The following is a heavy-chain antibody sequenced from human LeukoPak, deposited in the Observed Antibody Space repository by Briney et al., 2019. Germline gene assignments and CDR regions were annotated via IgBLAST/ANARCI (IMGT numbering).Heavy chain of an antibody. Sequence: GGSLRLSCAASGFTFTNYGMHWVRQAPGKGLEWVAFIGYDGSNKYYADSVKGRFTVSRDKSKNTLYLQMNSLRTEDTTVYYCAKGLYYKDRSGYPAWGQGTLVTISS. V-gene: IGHV3-30*02. CDR1: GFTFTNYG. J-gene: IGHJ5*02. CDR3: AKGLYYKDRSGYPA. D-gene: IGHD3-22*01. CDR2: IGYDGSNK.